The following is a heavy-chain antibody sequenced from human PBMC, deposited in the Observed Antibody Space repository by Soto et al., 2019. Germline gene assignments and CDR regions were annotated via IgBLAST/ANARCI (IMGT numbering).Heavy chain of an antibody. J-gene: IGHJ5*02. D-gene: IGHD3-9*01. V-gene: IGHV4-39*01. CDR1: GGSINSSSYY. CDR2: IYYSGST. CDR3: ARHGIRTGGVLRYFDWSVDNWFDP. Sequence: SETLSLTCTVSGGSINSSSYYWGWIRQLPGKGLEWIGCIYYSGSTYYNPSLKSRVTISVDTSKNQFSLKLSSVTAADTAVYYCARHGIRTGGVLRYFDWSVDNWFDPWGQGTLVTVSS.